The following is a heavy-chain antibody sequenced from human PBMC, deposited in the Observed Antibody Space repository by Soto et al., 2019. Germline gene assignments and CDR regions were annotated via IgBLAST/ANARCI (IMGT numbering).Heavy chain of an antibody. CDR1: GGSISSGGYF. V-gene: IGHV4-30-4*01. J-gene: IGHJ4*02. CDR3: TRGPSGDKVDY. CDR2: IYNSGTT. Sequence: QVQLQESGPGLVKPSQTLSLTCTVSGGSISSGGYFWSWIRQPPGKGLEWIGHIYNSGTTSNNPSLKRRVTMSVDTSMNQFSLKLSSVTAADTAVYYCTRGPSGDKVDYWGQGALVTVSS. D-gene: IGHD7-27*01.